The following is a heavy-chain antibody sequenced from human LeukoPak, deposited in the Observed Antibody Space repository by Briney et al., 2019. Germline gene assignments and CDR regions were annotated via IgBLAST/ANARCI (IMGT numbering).Heavy chain of an antibody. Sequence: GGSLRLSCAASGFTFSDYWMSWVRQAPGKGLEWVANIKQDGSEKYYVDSVKGRFTISRDNAKNSLYLQTNSLRAEDTAVYYCARGGAVAKPIDYWGQGTLVTVSS. J-gene: IGHJ4*02. CDR2: IKQDGSEK. CDR1: GFTFSDYW. V-gene: IGHV3-7*01. D-gene: IGHD6-19*01. CDR3: ARGGAVAKPIDY.